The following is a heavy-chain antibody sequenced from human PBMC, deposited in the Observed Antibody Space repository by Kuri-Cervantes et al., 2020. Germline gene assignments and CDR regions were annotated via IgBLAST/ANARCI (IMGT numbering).Heavy chain of an antibody. J-gene: IGHJ3*02. V-gene: IGHV4-34*01. Sequence: SETLSLTCAVYGGSFSGYYWSWIRQPPGKGLEWIGEINHSGSTYYNPSLKSRVTISVDTSKNQFSLRLSSVTAADTAVYYCARHDYGGNLKLGPDDAFDIWGQGTMVTVSS. CDR2: INHSGST. CDR1: GGSFSGYY. CDR3: ARHDYGGNLKLGPDDAFDI. D-gene: IGHD4-23*01.